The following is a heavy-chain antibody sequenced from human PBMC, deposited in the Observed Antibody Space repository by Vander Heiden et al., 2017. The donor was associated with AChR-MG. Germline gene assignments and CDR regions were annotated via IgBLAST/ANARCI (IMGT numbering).Heavy chain of an antibody. J-gene: IGHJ4*02. CDR1: GFPFSSYA. Sequence: EVQLLESGGGLVQPGGSLRLSCAASGFPFSSYAMSWVRQAPGKGLEWVSAISCSGGSTYYADSVKGRFTISRDNSKNTLYLQMNSLRAEDTAVYYCAKRQVDFWSGYHDYWGQGTLVTVSS. CDR3: AKRQVDFWSGYHDY. CDR2: ISCSGGST. V-gene: IGHV3-23*01. D-gene: IGHD3-3*01.